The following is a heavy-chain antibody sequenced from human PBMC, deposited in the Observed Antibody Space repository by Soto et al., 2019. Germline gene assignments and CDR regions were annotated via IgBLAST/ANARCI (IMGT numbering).Heavy chain of an antibody. J-gene: IGHJ4*02. V-gene: IGHV4-61*01. CDR1: GGSVSSGSYY. Sequence: SETLSLTCTVSGGSVSSGSYYWSWIRQPPGKGLEWIGYIYYSGSTNYNPSLKSRVTISVDTSKNQFSLKLSSVTAADTAVYYCARVIVSSSGPLFDYWGQGTLVTVSS. CDR2: IYYSGST. CDR3: ARVIVSSSGPLFDY. D-gene: IGHD6-6*01.